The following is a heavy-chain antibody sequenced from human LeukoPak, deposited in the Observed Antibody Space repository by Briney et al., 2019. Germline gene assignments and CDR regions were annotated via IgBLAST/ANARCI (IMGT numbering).Heavy chain of an antibody. J-gene: IGHJ6*03. CDR2: ISAYNGST. D-gene: IGHD3-22*01. CDR1: DYSFTSYG. Sequence: GASVKVSCKASDYSFTSYGISWVRQAPGQGLEWMGWISAYNGSTNYAQKLQGRVTMTTDTSTSTAYMELRSLRSDDTAVYYCARAEYYYDSSGYYYYYYYMDVWGKGTTVTVSS. CDR3: ARAEYYYDSSGYYYYYYYMDV. V-gene: IGHV1-18*01.